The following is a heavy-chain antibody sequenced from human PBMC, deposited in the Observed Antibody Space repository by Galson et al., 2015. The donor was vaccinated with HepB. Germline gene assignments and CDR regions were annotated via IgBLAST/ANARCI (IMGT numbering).Heavy chain of an antibody. Sequence: SLRLSCAASGFTFSSCDMNWVRQAPGKGLEWVSGIRYNGGSTYYADSVKGRFTISRVNSRNTVYLQMNSLRAEDTAIYYCAKVSWNLGRDFWGQGTLVTVSS. CDR1: GFTFSSCD. J-gene: IGHJ4*02. CDR3: AKVSWNLGRDF. D-gene: IGHD1-1*01. CDR2: IRYNGGST. V-gene: IGHV3-23*01.